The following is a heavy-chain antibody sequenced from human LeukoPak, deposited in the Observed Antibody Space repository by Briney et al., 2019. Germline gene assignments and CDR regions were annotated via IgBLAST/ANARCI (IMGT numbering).Heavy chain of an antibody. Sequence: SETLSLTRTVSGGSISSGSYYWGWIRQPPGKGLEWIGSIYYSGTTYYNPSLKSRVTISVDTSKNQFSLKLSSVTAADTALYYCAKHYMGSYYNHGLDYWGQGTLVTVSS. CDR1: GGSISSGSYY. V-gene: IGHV4-39*01. CDR2: IYYSGTT. CDR3: AKHYMGSYYNHGLDY. J-gene: IGHJ4*02. D-gene: IGHD3-10*01.